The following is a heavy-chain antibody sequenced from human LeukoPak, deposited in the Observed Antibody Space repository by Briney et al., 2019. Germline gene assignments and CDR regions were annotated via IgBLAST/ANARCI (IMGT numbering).Heavy chain of an antibody. CDR1: GGSFSGYY. D-gene: IGHD6-19*01. J-gene: IGHJ4*02. Sequence: SETLSLTCAVYGGSFSGYYWSWIRQPPGKGLEWIGEINHSGSTNYNPSLKSRVTISVDTSKNQFSLTLSSVTAADTAVYYCARGTFSSGWYRRLAPFDYWGQGTLVTVSS. CDR2: INHSGST. CDR3: ARGTFSSGWYRRLAPFDY. V-gene: IGHV4-34*01.